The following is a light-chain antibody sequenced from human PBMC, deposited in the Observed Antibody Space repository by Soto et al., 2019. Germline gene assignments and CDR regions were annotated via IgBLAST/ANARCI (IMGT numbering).Light chain of an antibody. V-gene: IGKV1-9*01. CDR2: AAS. J-gene: IGKJ1*01. CDR1: QGISSY. CDR3: QQLNSYPP. Sequence: DIQLTQSPSFLSASVGDRVTITCRASQGISSYLAWYQQKPGKAPKLLIYAASTLQSGVPSRFSGSGSGTEFTLTISSLQPEDFATYDCQQLNSYPPFGQGTKVEIK.